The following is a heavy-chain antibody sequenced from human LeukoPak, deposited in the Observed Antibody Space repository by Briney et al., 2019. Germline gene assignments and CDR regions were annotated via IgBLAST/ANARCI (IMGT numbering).Heavy chain of an antibody. CDR3: ARAAGTTRTFGY. J-gene: IGHJ4*02. V-gene: IGHV3-7*04. Sequence: GGSRRLSCVASGFTFTSYWMGWVRQAPGKGLECVAHINEDGSEKYYVDSVKGRFTISRDNAKNSLYLQMNSLRVEDTAIYYCARAAGTTRTFGYWGQGALVTVSS. CDR1: GFTFTSYW. D-gene: IGHD1-7*01. CDR2: INEDGSEK.